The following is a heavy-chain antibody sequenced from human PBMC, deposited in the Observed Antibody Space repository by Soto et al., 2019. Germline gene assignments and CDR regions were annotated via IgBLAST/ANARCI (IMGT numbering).Heavy chain of an antibody. CDR3: AKVGGTSHPPIPVDY. J-gene: IGHJ4*02. Sequence: GGSLRLSCAASGFNFSSYAMNWLRQAPGKGLEWVSTISGSGGSTYYAHTSTYYADSVKGRFTISRDNSKNTLYLQMNSLRAEDTAVYYCAKVGGTSHPPIPVDYWGQGTLVTVSS. V-gene: IGHV3-23*01. CDR2: ISGSGGSTYYAHTST. D-gene: IGHD2-2*02. CDR1: GFNFSSYA.